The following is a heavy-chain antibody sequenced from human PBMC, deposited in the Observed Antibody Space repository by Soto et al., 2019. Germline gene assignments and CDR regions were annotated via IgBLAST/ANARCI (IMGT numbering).Heavy chain of an antibody. J-gene: IGHJ5*02. D-gene: IGHD2-2*01. CDR3: ARVIPGVEAWFDP. V-gene: IGHV1-18*01. CDR2: ISAYTDTP. CDR1: GYTFTNFG. Sequence: ASVKVSCKASGYTFTNFGVTWVRRAPGQGLEWMGWISAYTDTPNYAQKFQGRVTMTIDTSTSTAYMDLRSPTSDDTAVYYCARVIPGVEAWFDPWGQGTLVTVSS.